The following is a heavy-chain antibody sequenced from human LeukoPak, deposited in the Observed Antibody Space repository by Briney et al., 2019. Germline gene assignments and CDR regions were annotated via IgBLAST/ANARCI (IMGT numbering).Heavy chain of an antibody. CDR1: GYTFTGYY. Sequence: ASVKVSCKASGYTFTGYYMLWVRQAPGQGREWRGWINPNSGNTGYAQKFQGRVTMTRNTSISTAYMELSSLRSEDTAVYYCARGLVAVAGNVYWGQGTLVTVSS. V-gene: IGHV1-8*02. CDR2: INPNSGNT. CDR3: ARGLVAVAGNVY. J-gene: IGHJ4*02. D-gene: IGHD6-19*01.